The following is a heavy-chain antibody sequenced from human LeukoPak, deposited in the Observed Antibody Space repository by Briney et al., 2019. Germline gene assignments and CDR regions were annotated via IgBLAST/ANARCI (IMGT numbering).Heavy chain of an antibody. D-gene: IGHD3-22*01. CDR2: ISAYNYNT. Sequence: ASVKVSCKASGYTFTSYYISWVRQAPGQGLEWMGWISAYNYNTNYAQKLQGRVTMTTDTSTSTAYMELRSLRSDDTAVYYCARGRNYYDSSRYYYEGDAFDIWGQGTMVTVSS. V-gene: IGHV1-18*01. CDR1: GYTFTSYY. J-gene: IGHJ3*02. CDR3: ARGRNYYDSSRYYYEGDAFDI.